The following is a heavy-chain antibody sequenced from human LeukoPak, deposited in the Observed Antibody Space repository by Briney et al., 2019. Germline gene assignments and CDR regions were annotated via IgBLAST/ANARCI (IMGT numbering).Heavy chain of an antibody. Sequence: SQTLSLTCTVSGGSISSGGYYWGWIRQHPGKGLEWIGYIYYSGSTYYNPSLKSRVTISVDTSKNQFSLKLSSVTAADTAVYYCARGPEYGSGSYYTNLHWYFDLWGRGTLVTVSS. CDR1: GGSISSGGYY. D-gene: IGHD3-10*01. CDR3: ARGPEYGSGSYYTNLHWYFDL. CDR2: IYYSGST. V-gene: IGHV4-31*03. J-gene: IGHJ2*01.